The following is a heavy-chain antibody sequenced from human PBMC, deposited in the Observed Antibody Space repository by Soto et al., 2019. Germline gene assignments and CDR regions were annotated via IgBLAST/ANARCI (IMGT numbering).Heavy chain of an antibody. CDR2: INPNSGGT. J-gene: IGHJ6*02. D-gene: IGHD3-22*01. CDR3: VGVVVLTHYYYYGMDV. V-gene: IGHV1-2*02. CDR1: GYTFTGYY. Sequence: ASVNVSFKASGYTFTGYYMHWVRQAPGQWLEWMGWINPNSGGTNYAQKFQGRVTMTRDTSISTAYMELSRLRSDDTAVYYCVGVVVLTHYYYYGMDVWGQWTTVTVSS.